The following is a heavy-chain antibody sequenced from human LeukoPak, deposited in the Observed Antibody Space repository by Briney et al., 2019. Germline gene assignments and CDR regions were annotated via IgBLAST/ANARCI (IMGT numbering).Heavy chain of an antibody. CDR1: GYTFTTYG. V-gene: IGHV1-18*01. D-gene: IGHD3-22*01. J-gene: IGHJ3*02. CDR3: ARDYQYYDSSDSRYEDVFDI. CDR2: VSGKDGET. Sequence: ASVKVSCKASGYTFTTYGISWVRQAPGQGLEWMGWVSGKDGETNYAQRLQGRVTMTTDTSTSTAYMELRSLRSDDTAVFYCARDYQYYDSSDSRYEDVFDIWGQGTMVTVSS.